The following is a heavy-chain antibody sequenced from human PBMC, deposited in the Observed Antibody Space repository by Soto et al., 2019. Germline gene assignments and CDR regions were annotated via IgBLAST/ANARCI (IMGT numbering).Heavy chain of an antibody. V-gene: IGHV3-66*03. Sequence: PGGSLRLSCAASEFTVSNHYMSWVRQAPGKGLEWVSAIYSSGSTYYADSVKGRFTISRDNSKNTLYLQMNSLRAEDTAVYYCAKAGRGSRLYGMDVWGQGTTVTVSS. CDR1: EFTVSNHY. CDR2: IYSSGST. CDR3: AKAGRGSRLYGMDV. J-gene: IGHJ6*02. D-gene: IGHD1-26*01.